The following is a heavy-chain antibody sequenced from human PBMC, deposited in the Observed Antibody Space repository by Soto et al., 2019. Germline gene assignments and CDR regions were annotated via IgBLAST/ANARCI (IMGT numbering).Heavy chain of an antibody. V-gene: IGHV1-18*01. D-gene: IGHD2-15*01. J-gene: IGHJ4*02. CDR1: GYTFTNFG. Sequence: QVPLVQSAGEVKQPGASVRVSCKASGYTFTNFGITWVRQAPGQGLEWMGWISPNSGDTRYAQNLQGRVTMTTDKYTTSAYMELRSLTSDDTALYYRAREMSTPNGPQSFFDYWGQGALVSVSS. CDR2: ISPNSGDT. CDR3: AREMSTPNGPQSFFDY.